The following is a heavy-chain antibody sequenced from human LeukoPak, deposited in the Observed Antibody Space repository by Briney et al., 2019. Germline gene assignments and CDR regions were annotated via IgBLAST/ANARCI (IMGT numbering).Heavy chain of an antibody. CDR1: GFTFSSYW. Sequence: GGSLRLSCAASGFTFSSYWMHWVRQAPGKGLMWASRINSDGSDTSYADSVKGRFTISRDNAKNTLYLQISSLRAEDTALYYCARDLRYYYDSSGYPDYWGQGTLVTVSS. D-gene: IGHD3-22*01. CDR3: ARDLRYYYDSSGYPDY. V-gene: IGHV3-74*01. J-gene: IGHJ4*02. CDR2: INSDGSDT.